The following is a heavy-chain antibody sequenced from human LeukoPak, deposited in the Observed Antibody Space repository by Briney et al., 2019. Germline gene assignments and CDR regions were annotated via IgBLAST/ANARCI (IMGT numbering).Heavy chain of an antibody. J-gene: IGHJ2*01. D-gene: IGHD3-22*01. Sequence: SETLSLTCTVSGVSISSSNYYWGWIRQPPGKGLEWIGSISYSGSIYYTPSLKSRVTISVDTSKNQFSLKLSSVTATDTAVYYCARRGSSAYYWYFDLWGRGTLVTVSS. V-gene: IGHV4-39*01. CDR2: ISYSGSI. CDR3: ARRGSSAYYWYFDL. CDR1: GVSISSSNYY.